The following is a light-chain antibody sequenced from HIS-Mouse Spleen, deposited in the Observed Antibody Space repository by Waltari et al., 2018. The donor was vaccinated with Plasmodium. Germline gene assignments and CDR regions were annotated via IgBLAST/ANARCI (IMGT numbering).Light chain of an antibody. CDR1: ALPKKY. J-gene: IGLJ3*02. Sequence: SYELTQPPSVSVSPGQTARITCSGDALPKKYAYWYQQKSGQATVLVIYEDSKRPSRIPERVAGSSSGTMATLTISGAQVEDEADYYCYSTDSSVNHRVFGGGTKLTVL. V-gene: IGLV3-10*01. CDR3: YSTDSSVNHRV. CDR2: EDS.